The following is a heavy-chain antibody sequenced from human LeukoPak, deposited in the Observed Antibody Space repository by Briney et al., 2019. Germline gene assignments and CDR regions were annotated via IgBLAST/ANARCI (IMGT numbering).Heavy chain of an antibody. CDR1: GGSFSGYY. V-gene: IGHV4-34*01. D-gene: IGHD3-22*01. CDR2: INHNGST. CDR3: AGHCNDISGSYYVGVWFDP. J-gene: IGHJ5*02. Sequence: SETLSLTCAVYGGSFSGYYWSWIRQPPGKGLEWIGEINHNGSTNYNSSLKNRVTISLDTSKNQFSLKLSSVTAADTAVYYCAGHCNDISGSYYVGVWFDPWGQGTLVTVSS.